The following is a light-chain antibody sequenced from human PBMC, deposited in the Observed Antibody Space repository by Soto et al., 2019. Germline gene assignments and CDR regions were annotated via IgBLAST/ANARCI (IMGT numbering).Light chain of an antibody. CDR2: DVS. CDR3: NSYTSISSAV. J-gene: IGLJ2*01. Sequence: QSALTQPASVSGSPGQSITISCTGTSGDVGTYNYVSWYQQHPGEVPRLIIYDVSYRPSGVSNRFSGSKSGNTATLTISGLQAEDEADYYCNSYTSISSAVFGGGTKVTVL. CDR1: SGDVGTYNY. V-gene: IGLV2-14*03.